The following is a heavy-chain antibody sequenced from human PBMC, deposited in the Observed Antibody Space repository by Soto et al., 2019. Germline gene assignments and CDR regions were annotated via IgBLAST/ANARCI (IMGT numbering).Heavy chain of an antibody. Sequence: ASVKVSCRASGYTFTSYAISWVRQAPGQGLEWMGWISAYNGNTNYAQKLQGRVTMTTDTSTSTAHMELRSLRAEDTAVYYCAKDEIAVPEAYSYHGMDVWGQGTTVTVSS. D-gene: IGHD6-19*01. CDR3: AKDEIAVPEAYSYHGMDV. J-gene: IGHJ6*02. CDR2: ISAYNGNT. CDR1: GYTFTSYA. V-gene: IGHV1-18*01.